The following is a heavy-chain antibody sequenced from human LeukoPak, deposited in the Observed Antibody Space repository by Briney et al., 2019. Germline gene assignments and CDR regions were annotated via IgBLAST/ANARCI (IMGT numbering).Heavy chain of an antibody. CDR1: GGSISSSSYY. CDR2: IYYSGST. CDR3: TRTSPCSSISCRLYYYYYDMDV. D-gene: IGHD2-2*01. V-gene: IGHV4-39*07. J-gene: IGHJ6*02. Sequence: SETLSLTCTVSGGSISSSSYYWGWIRQPPGKGLEWIGSIYYSGSTYYNPSLKSRVTISVDTSKNQFSLKLRSVTAADTAVYYCTRTSPCSSISCRLYYYYYDMDVWGQGTTVTVSS.